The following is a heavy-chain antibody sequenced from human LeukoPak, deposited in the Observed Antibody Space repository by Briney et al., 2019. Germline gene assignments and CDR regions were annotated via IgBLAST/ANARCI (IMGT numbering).Heavy chain of an antibody. J-gene: IGHJ4*02. D-gene: IGHD3-22*01. CDR3: AKDQGGHYYDSSGYFNFDY. V-gene: IGHV3-23*01. CDR1: GFTFSSYG. Sequence: GGSLRLSCAASGFTFSSYGMSWVRQAPGKGLEWVSAISGSGGSTYYADSVKGRFPISRDNSKNTLYLQMNSLRAEDTAVYYCAKDQGGHYYDSSGYFNFDYWGQGTLVTVSS. CDR2: ISGSGGST.